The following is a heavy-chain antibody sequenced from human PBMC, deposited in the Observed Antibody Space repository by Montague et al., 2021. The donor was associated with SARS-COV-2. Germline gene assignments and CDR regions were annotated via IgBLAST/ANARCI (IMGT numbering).Heavy chain of an antibody. CDR1: GFIFSSFA. J-gene: IGHJ4*02. CDR2: VRSSGGSP. CDR3: AKGMWDLYYFDY. Sequence: SLRLSCAASGFIFSSFAMSWVRQAPGQGLEWVSAVRSSGGSPNYADSVKGRFTVYRDNSNNMLYLQMNGLRAEDTAVYYCAKGMWDLYYFDYWGQGTLVTVSS. V-gene: IGHV3-23*01. D-gene: IGHD1-26*01.